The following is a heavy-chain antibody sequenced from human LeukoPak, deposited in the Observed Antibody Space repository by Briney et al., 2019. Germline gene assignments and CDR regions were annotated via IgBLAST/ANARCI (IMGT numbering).Heavy chain of an antibody. CDR3: AKDGDYDILNRNAFDI. CDR2: IYSGGST. CDR1: GFTVSTNY. J-gene: IGHJ4*02. Sequence: PGGSLRLSCAASGFTVSTNYMSWVRQAPGKGLEWLSVIYSGGSTYYADSVKGRFTISRDNAKNSLYLQMNSLRAEDTALYYCAKDGDYDILNRNAFDIWGQGTLVTVSS. D-gene: IGHD3-9*01. V-gene: IGHV3-53*05.